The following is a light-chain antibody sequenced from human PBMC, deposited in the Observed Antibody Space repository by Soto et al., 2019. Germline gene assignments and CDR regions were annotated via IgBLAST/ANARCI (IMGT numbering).Light chain of an antibody. CDR3: QHYDTYSPMWT. Sequence: DIQLAQSPSTLSASVGDRITITCRATQSINWLAWYQQKPGKAPKLLIFEASRLESGGPSRFSGSGAATEFTLTISSLQPDDFGTYYGQHYDTYSPMWTFGQGTKVDVK. V-gene: IGKV1-5*03. CDR2: EAS. CDR1: QSINW. J-gene: IGKJ1*01.